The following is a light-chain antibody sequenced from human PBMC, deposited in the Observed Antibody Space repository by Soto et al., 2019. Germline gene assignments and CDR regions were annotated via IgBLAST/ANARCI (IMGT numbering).Light chain of an antibody. Sequence: DIQMTQSPSSLSASVGDRLTITCRASESISTYLNWYHQRPGQAPKLLIFAASSLQTGVPSRFSGSGSGTLFTLTISSLQPEDFATYYCQQNYATPPTFGQETQLEMK. CDR1: ESISTY. V-gene: IGKV1-39*01. J-gene: IGKJ2*01. CDR2: AAS. CDR3: QQNYATPPT.